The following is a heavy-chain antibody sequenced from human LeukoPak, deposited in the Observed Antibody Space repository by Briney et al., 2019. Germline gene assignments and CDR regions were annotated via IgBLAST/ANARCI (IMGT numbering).Heavy chain of an antibody. CDR3: ARDDSGYDLDY. V-gene: IGHV3-21*01. Sequence: GGSLRLSCAASGFTFSYYSMNWVRQAPGKGLEWVSSISSSSSYIYYADSVKGRFTISRDNAKNSLHLQMNSLRAEDTAVYYCARDDSGYDLDYWGQGTLVTVSS. D-gene: IGHD5-12*01. CDR1: GFTFSYYS. J-gene: IGHJ4*02. CDR2: ISSSSSYI.